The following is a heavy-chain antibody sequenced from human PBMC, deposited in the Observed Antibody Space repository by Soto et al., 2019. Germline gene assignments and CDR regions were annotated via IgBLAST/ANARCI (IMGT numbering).Heavy chain of an antibody. CDR2: MNPNSGNT. V-gene: IGHV1-8*01. Sequence: QVQLVQSGAEVKKPGASVKVSCKASGYTFTSYDMNWVRQATGQGLEWMGWMNPNSGNTGYAQKFHGRVTMTRNTSIRTAYMELSSLRSEDTAVYYCARGYYLRFLEWLLKDDAFDIWGQGTMVTVSS. CDR1: GYTFTSYD. J-gene: IGHJ3*02. D-gene: IGHD3-3*01. CDR3: ARGYYLRFLEWLLKDDAFDI.